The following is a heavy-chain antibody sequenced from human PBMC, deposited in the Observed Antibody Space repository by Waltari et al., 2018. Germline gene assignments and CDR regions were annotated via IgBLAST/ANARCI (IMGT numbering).Heavy chain of an antibody. CDR1: GGSFSGYY. Sequence: QVQLQQWGAGLLKPSETLSLTCAVYGGSFSGYYWSWIRQPPGKGLEWIGEINHSGSTNYNPSLKSRVTISVDTSKNQFSLKLSSVTAADTAVYYCARGRGSGSKRYFDYWGQGTLVTVSS. CDR3: ARGRGSGSKRYFDY. V-gene: IGHV4-34*01. CDR2: INHSGST. J-gene: IGHJ4*02. D-gene: IGHD1-26*01.